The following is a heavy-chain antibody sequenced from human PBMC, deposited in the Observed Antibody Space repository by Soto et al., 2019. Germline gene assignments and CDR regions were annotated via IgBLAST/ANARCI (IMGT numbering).Heavy chain of an antibody. Sequence: QVQLVQSGAEVKKPGASVKVSCKASGYTFTSYDINWVRQATGQGLEWMGWMNPNSGNTGYAQKFQGRVTMTRNTSISTAYMELSSLRSEDTAVYYCARVSGERSGTIRYYYYYYMDVWGKGTTVTVSS. J-gene: IGHJ6*03. CDR1: GYTFTSYD. CDR3: ARVSGERSGTIRYYYYYYMDV. V-gene: IGHV1-8*01. D-gene: IGHD3-3*01. CDR2: MNPNSGNT.